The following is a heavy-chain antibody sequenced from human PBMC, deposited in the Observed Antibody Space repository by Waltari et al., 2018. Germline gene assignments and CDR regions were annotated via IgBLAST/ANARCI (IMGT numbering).Heavy chain of an antibody. CDR3: ARAGGDGYILN. CDR2: IIPILGIA. CDR1: GYTFTSYY. Sequence: QVQLVQSGAEVKKPGASVKVSCKASGYTFTSYYMHWVRQAPGQGLEWMGGIIPILGIANYAQKFQGRVTITADESTSTAYMELSSLRSEDTAVYYCARAGGDGYILNWGQGTLVTVSS. V-gene: IGHV1-69*10. J-gene: IGHJ4*02. D-gene: IGHD5-12*01.